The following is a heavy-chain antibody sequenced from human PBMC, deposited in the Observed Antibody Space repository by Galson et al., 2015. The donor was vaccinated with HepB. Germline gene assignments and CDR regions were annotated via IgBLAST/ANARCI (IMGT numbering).Heavy chain of an antibody. V-gene: IGHV3-48*02. J-gene: IGHJ6*02. D-gene: IGHD1-26*01. CDR2: ISSSSSTI. Sequence: SLRLSCAASGFTFSSYSMNWVRQAPGKGLEWVSYISSSSSTIYYADSVKGRFTISRDNAKNSLYLQMNSLRDEDTAVYYCARGGGGATFRYYYGMDVWGQGTTVTVSS. CDR3: ARGGGGATFRYYYGMDV. CDR1: GFTFSSYS.